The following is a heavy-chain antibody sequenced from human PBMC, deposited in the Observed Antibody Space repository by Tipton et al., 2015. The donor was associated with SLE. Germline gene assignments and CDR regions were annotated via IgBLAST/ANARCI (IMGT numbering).Heavy chain of an antibody. J-gene: IGHJ3*02. Sequence: TLSLTCTVSGGSISSYYWSWIRQPPGKGLEWIGYIYYSGSTNYNPSLKSRVTISVDTSRNQFSLKLSSLTAADTAVYYCASDSGDAFDIWGQGTLVTVSS. CDR1: GGSISSYY. CDR2: IYYSGST. D-gene: IGHD3-10*01. V-gene: IGHV4-59*01. CDR3: ASDSGDAFDI.